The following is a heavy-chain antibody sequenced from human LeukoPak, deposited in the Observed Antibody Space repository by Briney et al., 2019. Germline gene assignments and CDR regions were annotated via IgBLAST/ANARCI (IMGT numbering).Heavy chain of an antibody. D-gene: IGHD2-2*02. CDR1: GYSITSGYY. CDR3: ARYCSSTTCYTRGGDY. Sequence: SETLSLTCSVSGYSITSGYYWGWIRQPPGKGLEWIGSIYHTGNTFYDPSFNSRVTISVDTSKNQFSLSLSSVTATDTAVYYCARYCSSTTCYTRGGDYWGQGTLVTVSS. J-gene: IGHJ4*02. CDR2: IYHTGNT. V-gene: IGHV4-38-2*02.